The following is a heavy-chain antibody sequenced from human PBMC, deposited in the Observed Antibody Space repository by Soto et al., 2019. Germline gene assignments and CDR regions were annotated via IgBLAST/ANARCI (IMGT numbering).Heavy chain of an antibody. CDR1: GYTFISYG. CDR3: ARDPCIVGAPNWFAP. V-gene: IGHV1-18*01. CDR2: ISGNKGNT. D-gene: IGHD1-26*01. Sequence: GASVKVSCKASGYTFISYGISWVRQAPGQGLEWMGWISGNKGNTNYAQKFQGRVTMTTDTSTSTAYMELRTLRSDDTAMYYCARDPCIVGAPNWFAPWGQGTPVTVSS. J-gene: IGHJ5*02.